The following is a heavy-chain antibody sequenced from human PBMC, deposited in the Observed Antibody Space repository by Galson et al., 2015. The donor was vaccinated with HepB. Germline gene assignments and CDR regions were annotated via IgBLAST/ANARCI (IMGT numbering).Heavy chain of an antibody. CDR2: ISAYNGDT. V-gene: IGHV1-18*01. J-gene: IGHJ4*01. Sequence: SVKVSCKASGYTFNNYGITWVRQAPGQGLEWMGWISAYNGDTNYAQKLQGRVTMTTDTSTGTVYMELRSLRSDDTAIYYCARDGAVAGEFDYWGQGTLVTVSS. CDR3: ARDGAVAGEFDY. D-gene: IGHD6-19*01. CDR1: GYTFNNYG.